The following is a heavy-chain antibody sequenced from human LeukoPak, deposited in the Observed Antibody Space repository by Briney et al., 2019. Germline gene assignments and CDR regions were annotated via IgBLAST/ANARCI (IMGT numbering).Heavy chain of an antibody. CDR2: ISWNSGSI. D-gene: IGHD3-16*01. CDR1: GFTFDDYA. J-gene: IGHJ4*02. Sequence: GGSLRLSCADSGFTFDDYAMHWVRQAPGKGLEWVSGISWNSGSIGYADSVKGRFTISRDNAKNSLYLQMNSLRPEDMALYYCATEGGYWGQGTPVTVSS. CDR3: ATEGGY. V-gene: IGHV3-9*03.